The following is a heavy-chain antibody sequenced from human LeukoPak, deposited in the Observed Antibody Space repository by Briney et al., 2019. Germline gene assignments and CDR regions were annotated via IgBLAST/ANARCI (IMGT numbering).Heavy chain of an antibody. J-gene: IGHJ4*02. D-gene: IGHD6-19*01. CDR1: GFTFSSYA. CDR3: ARDRLAGQWLVGGLDY. CDR2: ISYDGSNK. V-gene: IGHV3-30-3*01. Sequence: SGRSLRLSCAASGFTFSSYAMHWARQAPGKGLEWVAVISYDGSNKYYADSVKGRFTISRDNSKNTLYLQMNSLRAEDTAVYYCARDRLAGQWLVGGLDYWGQGTLVTVSS.